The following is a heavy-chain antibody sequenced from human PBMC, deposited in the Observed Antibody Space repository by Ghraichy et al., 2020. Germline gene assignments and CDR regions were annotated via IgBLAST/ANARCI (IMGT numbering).Heavy chain of an antibody. D-gene: IGHD2-2*01. CDR2: ITGSGGST. Sequence: GGSLRLSCAGSGFTFDSYGMNWVRQAPGKGLEWVLGITGSGGSTYHADSVKGRFTISRDNSNKTVVLQMNNLRPDDTAVYYCAKERRVIPSGAIDYWGQGTLVTVSS. CDR1: GFTFDSYG. J-gene: IGHJ4*02. CDR3: AKERRVIPSGAIDY. V-gene: IGHV3-23*01.